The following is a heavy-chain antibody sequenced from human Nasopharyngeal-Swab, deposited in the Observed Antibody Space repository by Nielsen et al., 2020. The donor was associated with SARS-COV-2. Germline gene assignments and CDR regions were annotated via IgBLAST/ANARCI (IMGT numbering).Heavy chain of an antibody. J-gene: IGHJ6*02. CDR1: GSSVSRNY. D-gene: IGHD3/OR15-3a*01. CDR3: AKRFGLVKNYYYYYGVDV. V-gene: IGHV3-30*18. Sequence: GGSLKISCAVSGSSVSRNYMSWVRQAPGTGLEWVAVISHDGSNKLYADSVKGRFTISRDNSKNTLYLQMNSLRVEDTAVYYCAKRFGLVKNYYYYYGVDVWGQGTTVTVAS. CDR2: ISHDGSNK.